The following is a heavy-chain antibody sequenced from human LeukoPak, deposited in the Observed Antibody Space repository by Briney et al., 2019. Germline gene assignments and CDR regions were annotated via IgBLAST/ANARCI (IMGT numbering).Heavy chain of an antibody. Sequence: KSSETLSLTCAVYGGSFSGYYWSWIRQPPGKGLEWIEEINHSGSTNYNPSLKSRVTISVDTSKNQFSLKLSSVTAADTAVYYCAREGLAARRGGFDIWGQGTVVTVSS. D-gene: IGHD6-6*01. CDR2: INHSGST. V-gene: IGHV4-34*01. CDR3: AREGLAARRGGFDI. J-gene: IGHJ3*02. CDR1: GGSFSGYY.